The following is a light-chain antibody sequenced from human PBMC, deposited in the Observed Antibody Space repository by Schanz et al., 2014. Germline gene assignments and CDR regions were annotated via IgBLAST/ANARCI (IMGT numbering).Light chain of an antibody. J-gene: IGKJ3*01. CDR2: DAS. Sequence: ETVLTQSPVTLSLSPGERATLSCRASQSVSSYLAWYQQKPGQAPRLLIYDASNRATGIPARFSGSGSGSDFTLTISRLDPEDFAVYFCQQYGPSLLTFGPGTKVDIK. CDR1: QSVSSY. CDR3: QQYGPSLLT. V-gene: IGKV3-11*01.